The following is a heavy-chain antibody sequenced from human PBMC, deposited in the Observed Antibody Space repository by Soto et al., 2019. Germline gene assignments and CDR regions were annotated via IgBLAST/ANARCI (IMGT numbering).Heavy chain of an antibody. CDR1: GFSLSTSGMC. Sequence: SGPTLVNPTQTLTLTCTFSGFSLSTSGMCVSWIRQPPGKALEWLALIDWDDDKYYSTSLKTRLTISKDTSKDQVVLTMTNMDPVDTATYYCARADYSNYVVYFDYWGQGTLVTVSS. J-gene: IGHJ4*02. CDR3: ARADYSNYVVYFDY. CDR2: IDWDDDK. D-gene: IGHD4-4*01. V-gene: IGHV2-70*01.